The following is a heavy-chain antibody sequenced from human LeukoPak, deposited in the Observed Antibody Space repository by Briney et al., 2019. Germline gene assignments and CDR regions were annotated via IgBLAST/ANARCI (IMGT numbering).Heavy chain of an antibody. V-gene: IGHV3-49*04. D-gene: IGHD5-18*01. CDR2: IRSKAYGGTT. CDR3: TRARRGYPAETFDY. CDR1: GFTFSSYS. Sequence: GGSLRLSCAASGFTFSSYSINWVRQAPGKGLEWVGFIRSKAYGGTTEYAASVKGRFTISRDDSKSIAYLQMSSLKTEDTAVYYCTRARRGYPAETFDYWGQGTLVTVSS. J-gene: IGHJ4*02.